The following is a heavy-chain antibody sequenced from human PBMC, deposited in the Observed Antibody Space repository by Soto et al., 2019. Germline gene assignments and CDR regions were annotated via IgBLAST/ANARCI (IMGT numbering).Heavy chain of an antibody. CDR2: ISSSSSYI. V-gene: IGHV3-21*01. CDR1: GFTLSSYT. Sequence: GGSLRLSCAASGFTLSSYTMTWVRQAPGKGLEWVSSISSSSSYIYYVDSVKGRFTISRDNAKNSLFLQMNSLRVEDTAVYYCAKDLQVTYYYDSSGYPIHWGQGTLVTVSS. CDR3: AKDLQVTYYYDSSGYPIH. J-gene: IGHJ4*02. D-gene: IGHD3-22*01.